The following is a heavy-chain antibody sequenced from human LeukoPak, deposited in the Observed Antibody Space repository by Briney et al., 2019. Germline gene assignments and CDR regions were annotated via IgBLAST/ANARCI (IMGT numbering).Heavy chain of an antibody. J-gene: IGHJ4*02. Sequence: ASVKVSCEASGYTFTGYYMHWVRQAPGQGLEWMGWINPNSGGTNYAQKFQGRVTMTRDTSISTAYMELSRLRSDDTAVYYCASSRDSSGWYVEPNFDYWGQGTLVTVSS. D-gene: IGHD6-19*01. V-gene: IGHV1-2*02. CDR2: INPNSGGT. CDR1: GYTFTGYY. CDR3: ASSRDSSGWYVEPNFDY.